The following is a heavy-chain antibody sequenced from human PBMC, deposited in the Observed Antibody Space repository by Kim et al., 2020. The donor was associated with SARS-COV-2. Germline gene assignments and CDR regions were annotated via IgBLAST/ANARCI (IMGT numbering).Heavy chain of an antibody. CDR3: ARTQNKYSSGWYGWEDY. CDR1: GYTFTSYA. J-gene: IGHJ4*02. D-gene: IGHD6-19*01. Sequence: ASVKVSCKASGYTFTSYAMNWVRQAPGQGLEWMGWINTNTGNPTYAQGFTGRFVFSLDTSVSTAYLQISSLKAEDTAVYYCARTQNKYSSGWYGWEDYWGQGTLVTVSS. V-gene: IGHV7-4-1*02. CDR2: INTNTGNP.